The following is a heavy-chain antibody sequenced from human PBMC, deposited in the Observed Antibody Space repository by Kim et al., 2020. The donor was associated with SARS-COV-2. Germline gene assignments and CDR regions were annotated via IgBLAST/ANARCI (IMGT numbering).Heavy chain of an antibody. CDR1: GGSISSSSYY. V-gene: IGHV4-39*01. CDR3: ARHGAGSSSRSMDV. Sequence: SETLSLTCTVSGGSISSSSYYWGWIRQPPGKGLEWIGSIYYSGSTYYNPSLKSRVTISVDTSKNQFSLKLSSVTAADTAVYYCARHGAGSSSRSMDVWGQGTTVTVSS. CDR2: IYYSGST. D-gene: IGHD6-6*01. J-gene: IGHJ6*02.